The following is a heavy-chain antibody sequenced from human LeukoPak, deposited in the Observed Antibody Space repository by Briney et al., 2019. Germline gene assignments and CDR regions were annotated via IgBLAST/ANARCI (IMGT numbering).Heavy chain of an antibody. CDR1: GYTLTELS. J-gene: IGHJ4*02. CDR3: ATDRRFGELLKQFDY. V-gene: IGHV1-24*01. D-gene: IGHD3-10*01. CDR2: FDPEDGET. Sequence: GASVKVSCKVSGYTLTELSMHWVRQAPGKGLEWMGGFDPEDGETIYAQKFQGRVTMTEDTSTDTAYMELSSLRSEDTAVYYCATDRRFGELLKQFDYWGQGTLVTVSS.